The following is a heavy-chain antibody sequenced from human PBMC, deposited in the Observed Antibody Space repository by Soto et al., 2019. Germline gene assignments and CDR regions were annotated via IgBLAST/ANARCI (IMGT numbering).Heavy chain of an antibody. CDR3: ARAMGDILAALEY. Sequence: QVQLVQSGAEMRKPGSSVKVSCKATGGNFNSYAISWVRQAPGQGLEWLGGIIPIFRTANYAQDYQGSVTLTADGSTSTVYMELNSLRSEDTAVYYCARAMGDILAALEYWGQGTLVTVSS. D-gene: IGHD3-9*01. J-gene: IGHJ4*02. V-gene: IGHV1-69*12. CDR1: GGNFNSYA. CDR2: IIPIFRTA.